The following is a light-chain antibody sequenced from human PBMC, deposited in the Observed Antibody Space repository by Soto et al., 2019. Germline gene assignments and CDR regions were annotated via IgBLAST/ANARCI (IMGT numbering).Light chain of an antibody. CDR3: VLYMGSGISV. V-gene: IGLV8-61*01. J-gene: IGLJ3*02. CDR1: SGSVSTSYY. Sequence: QTVVTQEPSFSVSPGRTVTLTCGLSSGSVSTSYYPSWYQQTPGQAPRTLIYSTNTRSSGVPDRFSGYILGNKAALTITGAQADYESDYYCVLYMGSGISVFGGGTKLTVL. CDR2: STN.